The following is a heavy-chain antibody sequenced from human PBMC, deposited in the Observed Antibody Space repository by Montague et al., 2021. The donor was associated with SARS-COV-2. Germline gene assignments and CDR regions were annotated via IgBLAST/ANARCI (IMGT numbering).Heavy chain of an antibody. CDR2: ISHRENT. Sequence: SETLSLTCTVSGRSIISTSSYWGWIRQPPGGGLEWIGSISHRENTFYSPSLKSPVTISVDTSKNQFSLKMISVTAADTGIYYCVRVAWYYYGSGAFDYWGQGTLVTVSA. V-gene: IGHV4-39*07. CDR3: VRVAWYYYGSGAFDY. J-gene: IGHJ4*02. D-gene: IGHD3-10*01. CDR1: GRSIISTSSY.